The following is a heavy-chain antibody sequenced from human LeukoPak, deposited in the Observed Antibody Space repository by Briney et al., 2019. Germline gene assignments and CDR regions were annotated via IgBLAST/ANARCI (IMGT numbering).Heavy chain of an antibody. CDR3: ARIRMGHIVVVPASFDF. CDR2: IYYSGSS. J-gene: IGHJ4*02. Sequence: SGTLSLTCAVSGFSISSAYYWGWIRQPPGKGLEWIGSIYYSGSSYYNSSLKSRVSISVDTSKNQFSLKLSSVTATDTAVYYCARIRMGHIVVVPASFDFWGQGTLVTVSS. D-gene: IGHD2-2*01. V-gene: IGHV4-38-2*01. CDR1: GFSISSAYY.